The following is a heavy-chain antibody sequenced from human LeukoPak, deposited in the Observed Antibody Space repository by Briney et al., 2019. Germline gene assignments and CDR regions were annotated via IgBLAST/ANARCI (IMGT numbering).Heavy chain of an antibody. J-gene: IGHJ3*02. CDR2: ISRSDTTI. CDR1: GFTFSSYS. D-gene: IGHD3-10*01. V-gene: IGHV3-48*01. Sequence: GGSLRLSCAASGFTFSSYSVNWVRQAPGKGLEWVSYISRSDTTIYYADSVKGRFTISRDNAKNSLFLQMNSLRAEDTAVYYCADPFADAFDIWGQGTMVTVSS. CDR3: ADPFADAFDI.